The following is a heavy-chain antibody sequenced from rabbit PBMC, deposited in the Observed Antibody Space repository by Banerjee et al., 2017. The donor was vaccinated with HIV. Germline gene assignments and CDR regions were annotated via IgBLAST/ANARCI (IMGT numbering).Heavy chain of an antibody. V-gene: IGHV1S45*01. CDR1: GFDLSSRYY. CDR3: ARFSTVTIPYYFSL. J-gene: IGHJ4*01. Sequence: QEQLVESGGGLVKPEGSLTLTCKASGFDLSSRYYMCWVRQAPGEGPEWIACIYNGDGSTYYASWAKGRFTISKSSSTTVTLQMTSLTVADTATYFCARFSTVTIPYYFSLWGQGTLVTVS. CDR2: IYNGDGST. D-gene: IGHD2-1*01.